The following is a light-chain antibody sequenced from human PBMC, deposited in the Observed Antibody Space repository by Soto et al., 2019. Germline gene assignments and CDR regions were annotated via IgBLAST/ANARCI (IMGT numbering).Light chain of an antibody. CDR3: QQYGSSTWT. CDR1: QSVSSSY. Sequence: EILLTQSPGTLSLSPGERATLSCRASQSVSSSYLAWYQQKPGQAPRLLIYGASSRATGIPDRFSGNGSGTDFTLTISRLEPEDFAVYYCQQYGSSTWTFGQGTKVDIK. V-gene: IGKV3-20*01. CDR2: GAS. J-gene: IGKJ1*01.